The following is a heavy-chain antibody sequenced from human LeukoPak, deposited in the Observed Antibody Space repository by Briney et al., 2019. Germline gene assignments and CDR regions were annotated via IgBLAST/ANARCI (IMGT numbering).Heavy chain of an antibody. CDR1: GGTFSSYA. J-gene: IGHJ5*02. CDR3: VRDGEGLAISVNYWFDL. D-gene: IGHD3-10*01. Sequence: ASVEVSCKASGGTFSSYAISWVRQAPGQGLEWMGGIIPLFGTANYAQKFQGRVTITAVESMSTAYMELSSLTSEDTAVYYCVRDGEGLAISVNYWFDLWGQGTLVTVSS. CDR2: IIPLFGTA. V-gene: IGHV1-69*13.